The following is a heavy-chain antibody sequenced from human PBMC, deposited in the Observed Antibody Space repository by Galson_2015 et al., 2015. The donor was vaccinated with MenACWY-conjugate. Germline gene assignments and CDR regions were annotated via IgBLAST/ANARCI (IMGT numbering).Heavy chain of an antibody. D-gene: IGHD5-24*01. CDR2: IKKDGSET. V-gene: IGHV3-7*03. CDR1: GFKFNTYG. J-gene: IGHJ4*02. CDR3: VRGRWTHSYYFDC. Sequence: SLRLSCAASGFKFNTYGMHWDRQAPGKGLECVANIKKDGSETYYVDSVKGRFTISRDNAKNSLYLQMNSLRAEDTAMYYCVRGRWTHSYYFDCWGQGTLVTVSS.